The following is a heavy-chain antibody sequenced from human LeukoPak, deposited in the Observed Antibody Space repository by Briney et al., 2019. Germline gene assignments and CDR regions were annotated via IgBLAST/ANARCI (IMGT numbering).Heavy chain of an antibody. Sequence: ASVKVSFKASGYTFTGYYMHWVRQAPGQGLEWMGWINPNSGSTNYAQKFQGRVTMTRDTPISTAYMELSRLRSDDTAVYYCARQIRGGKYGDFDYWGQGTLVTVSS. D-gene: IGHD2-2*01. CDR2: INPNSGST. V-gene: IGHV1-2*02. J-gene: IGHJ4*02. CDR3: ARQIRGGKYGDFDY. CDR1: GYTFTGYY.